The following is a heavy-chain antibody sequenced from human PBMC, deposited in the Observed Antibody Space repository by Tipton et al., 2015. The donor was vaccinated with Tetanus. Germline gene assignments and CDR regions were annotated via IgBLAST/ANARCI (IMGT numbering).Heavy chain of an antibody. J-gene: IGHJ4*02. D-gene: IGHD5-18*01. V-gene: IGHV4-34*01. CDR1: GGSFSGYY. CDR3: ARVFPSYTAMVKGHSYFDY. Sequence: LRLSCAVYGGSFSGYYWSWIRQPLGKGLEWIGEINHGGSTNYNPSLKSRVTISVDTSKNQFSLKLSSVTAADTAVYYCARVFPSYTAMVKGHSYFDYWGQGTLVTVSS. CDR2: INHGGST.